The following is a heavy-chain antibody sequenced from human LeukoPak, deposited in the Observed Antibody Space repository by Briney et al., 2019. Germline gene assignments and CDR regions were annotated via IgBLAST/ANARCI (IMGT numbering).Heavy chain of an antibody. CDR1: GFSFSSYE. Sequence: PGGSLRLSCAASGFSFSSYEMNWVCQAPGRGVGCVSYISSSGSAIYSADSVKGRFTISRDNAKNSLYLQMNSLRAEDTAVYDCARLYYGSGSYYNEPSDYWGQGTLVTVSS. D-gene: IGHD3-10*01. J-gene: IGHJ4*02. CDR2: ISSSGSAI. V-gene: IGHV3-48*03. CDR3: ARLYYGSGSYYNEPSDY.